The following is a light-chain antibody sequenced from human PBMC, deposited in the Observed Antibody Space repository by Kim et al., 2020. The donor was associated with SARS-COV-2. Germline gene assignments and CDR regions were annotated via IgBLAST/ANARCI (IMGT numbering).Light chain of an antibody. J-gene: IGKJ5*01. Sequence: ASVGDRVTITCRASQHISNYLAWYQQRPGEIPKLLIYAAYNLQSGVPSRFSGRGSGTDFSLTISSLQPEDIATYYCQKYVRFPLTFGQGTRLEIK. V-gene: IGKV1-27*01. CDR1: QHISNY. CDR2: AAY. CDR3: QKYVRFPLT.